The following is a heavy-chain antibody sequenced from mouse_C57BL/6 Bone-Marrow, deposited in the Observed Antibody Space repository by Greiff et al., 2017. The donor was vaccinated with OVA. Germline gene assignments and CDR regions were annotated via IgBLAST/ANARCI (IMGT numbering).Heavy chain of an antibody. CDR2: IRYDGSN. J-gene: IGHJ4*01. CDR3: ARVATVVATPNYYAMDY. CDR1: GYSITSGYY. D-gene: IGHD1-1*01. V-gene: IGHV3-6*01. Sequence: EVQLQESGPGLVKPSQSLSLTCSVTGYSITSGYYWNWIRQFPRNKLEWMGYIRYDGSNNYNPSLKNRISITRDTSKNQFFLKLNSVTTEDTATYYCARVATVVATPNYYAMDYWGQGTSVTVSS.